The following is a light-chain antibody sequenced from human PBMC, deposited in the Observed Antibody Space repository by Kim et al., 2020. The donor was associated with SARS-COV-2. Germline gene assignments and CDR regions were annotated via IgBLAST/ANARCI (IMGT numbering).Light chain of an antibody. CDR1: SLRSYY. CDR3: KSRDSSGKGV. J-gene: IGLJ1*01. V-gene: IGLV3-19*01. CDR2: GKN. Sequence: VALGQTVRITCQGDSLRSYYASWYQQKPGQAPVLVIYGKNNRPSGIPDRFSGSSSGNTASLTITGAQAEDEADYYCKSRDSSGKGVFGTGTKVTVL.